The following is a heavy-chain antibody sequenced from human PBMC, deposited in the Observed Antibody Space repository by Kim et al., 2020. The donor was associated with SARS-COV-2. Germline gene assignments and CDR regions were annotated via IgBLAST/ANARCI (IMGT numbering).Heavy chain of an antibody. CDR3: TTDTEKVYYDSSGYYRVDY. V-gene: IGHV3-15*01. D-gene: IGHD3-22*01. Sequence: GRFTISRDDSKNTLYLQMNSLKTEDTAVYYCTTDTEKVYYDSSGYYRVDYWGQGTLVTVSS. J-gene: IGHJ4*02.